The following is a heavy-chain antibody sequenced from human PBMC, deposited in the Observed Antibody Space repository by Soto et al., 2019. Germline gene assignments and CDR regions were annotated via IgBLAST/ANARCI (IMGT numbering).Heavy chain of an antibody. CDR1: GFTFSPFW. D-gene: IGHD3-22*01. CDR2: INSDGSTI. CDR3: AKSPHYYDSSGPFDY. V-gene: IGHV3-74*01. Sequence: GGSLRLSCAASGFTFSPFWMHWVRQAPGKGLVWLSHINSDGSTIVYADSVKGRFTISRDNSKNTLYLQMNSLRAEDTAVYYCAKSPHYYDSSGPFDYWGQGTLVTVSS. J-gene: IGHJ4*02.